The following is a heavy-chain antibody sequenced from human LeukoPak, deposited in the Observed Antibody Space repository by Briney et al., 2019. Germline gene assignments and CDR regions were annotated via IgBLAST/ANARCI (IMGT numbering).Heavy chain of an antibody. Sequence: GGSLRLSCAASGFTFSSYWMHWVRQAPGKGLVWVSRISSDGSRTRYADSVKGRFTISGDNAKNTLYLQMNSLRAEDTAVYYCASEYDWGQGTLVTVSS. CDR2: ISSDGSRT. V-gene: IGHV3-74*01. D-gene: IGHD2-8*01. J-gene: IGHJ4*02. CDR1: GFTFSSYW. CDR3: ASEYD.